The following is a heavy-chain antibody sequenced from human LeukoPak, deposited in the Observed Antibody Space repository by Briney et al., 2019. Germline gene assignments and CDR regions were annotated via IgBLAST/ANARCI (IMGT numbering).Heavy chain of an antibody. Sequence: GGSLRLSCAASGFTFNSYWMTWVRQAPGKGLEWVANIKQDGSEKYYVDSVKGRFTISRDNSKNTLYLQMNSLRAEDTAVYYCAKLGKTENHYGSGRFSYYYYMDVWGKGTTVTISS. V-gene: IGHV3-7*01. J-gene: IGHJ6*03. D-gene: IGHD3-10*01. CDR1: GFTFNSYW. CDR3: AKLGKTENHYGSGRFSYYYYMDV. CDR2: IKQDGSEK.